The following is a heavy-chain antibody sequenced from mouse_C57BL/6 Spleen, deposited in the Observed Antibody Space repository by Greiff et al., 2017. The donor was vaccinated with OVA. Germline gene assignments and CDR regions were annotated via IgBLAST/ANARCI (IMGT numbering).Heavy chain of an antibody. D-gene: IGHD3-2*02. CDR1: GFTFSDAW. CDR2: IRNKANNHAT. J-gene: IGHJ3*01. V-gene: IGHV6-6*01. Sequence: EVQGVESGGGLVQPGGSMKLSCAASGFTFSDAWMDWVRQSPEKGLEWVAEIRNKANNHATYYAESVKGRFTISRDDSKSSVYLQMNSLRAEDTGIYYCTRQLRHPLAYWGQGTLVTVSA. CDR3: TRQLRHPLAY.